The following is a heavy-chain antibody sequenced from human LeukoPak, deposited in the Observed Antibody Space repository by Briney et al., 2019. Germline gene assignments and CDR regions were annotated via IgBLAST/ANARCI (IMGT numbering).Heavy chain of an antibody. CDR3: ARARKTAWSKNPRIAAAMYYFDY. D-gene: IGHD6-13*01. V-gene: IGHV4-4*07. CDR1: GGSISSYY. J-gene: IGHJ4*02. CDR2: IYTSGST. Sequence: SETLSLTCTVSGGSISSYYWNWIRQPAGKGLEWIGRIYTSGSTNYNPSLKSRVTMSVDTSKNQFSLKLSSVTAADTAVYYCARARKTAWSKNPRIAAAMYYFDYWGQGTLVTVSS.